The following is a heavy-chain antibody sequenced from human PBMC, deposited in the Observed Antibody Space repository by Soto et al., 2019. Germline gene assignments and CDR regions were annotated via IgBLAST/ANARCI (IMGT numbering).Heavy chain of an antibody. D-gene: IGHD3-22*01. V-gene: IGHV6-1*01. CDR2: TYYRSKWYN. Sequence: PSQTLSLTCAISGDSVSSNSAAWNWIRQSPLRGLEWLGRTYYRSKWYNDYAVSVKSRITINPDTSKNQFSLQLNSVTPEDTAVYYCARSGTYYYDSSGSFDYWGQGPLVTVS. J-gene: IGHJ4*02. CDR1: GDSVSSNSAA. CDR3: ARSGTYYYDSSGSFDY.